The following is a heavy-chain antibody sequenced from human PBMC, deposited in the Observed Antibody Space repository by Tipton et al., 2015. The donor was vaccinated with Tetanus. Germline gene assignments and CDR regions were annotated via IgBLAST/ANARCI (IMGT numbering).Heavy chain of an antibody. Sequence: SLRLSCAASGFTFSSYEMNWVRQAPGKGLEWVSYISSSGSTIYYADSVKGRFTISRDNAKNSLYLQMNSLRAEATAVYYCARDEISSSPVHYYYGMAVWGQGTAVTVSS. CDR2: ISSSGSTI. CDR1: GFTFSSYE. CDR3: ARDEISSSPVHYYYGMAV. V-gene: IGHV3-48*03. D-gene: IGHD6-6*01. J-gene: IGHJ6*02.